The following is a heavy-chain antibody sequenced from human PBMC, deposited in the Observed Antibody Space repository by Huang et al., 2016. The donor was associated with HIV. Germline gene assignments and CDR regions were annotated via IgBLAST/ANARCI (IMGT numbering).Heavy chain of an antibody. J-gene: IGHJ5*02. CDR1: GFRVRDSW. V-gene: IGHV3-15*01. CDR2: IKRRADGEPP. Sequence: EVRLVESGGGLVKPGGSLRLSCAASGFRVRDSWMSWLRQAPGKGLEGVGRIKRRADGEPPAYAEPGKGRFSISRDDSKNILFLQMNNLKTEDTGLYYCSIPWLDHWGQGTLVTVSP. CDR3: SIPWLDH.